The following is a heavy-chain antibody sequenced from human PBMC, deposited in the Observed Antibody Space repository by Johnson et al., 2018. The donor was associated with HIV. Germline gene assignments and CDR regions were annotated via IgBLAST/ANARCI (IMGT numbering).Heavy chain of an antibody. CDR3: ARDWYCSSTFCSERVLKDAFDI. D-gene: IGHD2-2*01. V-gene: IGHV3-30-3*01. J-gene: IGHJ3*02. CDR2: TSNDGSNK. CDR1: GFTFSHYS. Sequence: QVQLVESGGGLVQPGRSLRLSCAASGFTFSHYSMHWVRQAPGKGLEWVAVTSNDGSNKYYADSVKGRFNVSRDNSQNTLFLQMDSLRSEDTAVYFCARDWYCSSTFCSERVLKDAFDIWGQGTMVTVPS.